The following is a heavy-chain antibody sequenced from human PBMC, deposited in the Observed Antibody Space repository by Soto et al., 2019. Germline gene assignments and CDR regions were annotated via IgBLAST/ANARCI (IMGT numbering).Heavy chain of an antibody. CDR2: IYYSGST. Sequence: SETLSLTCTVSGGSISSYYWSWIRQPPGKGLEWIGYIYYSGSTNYNPSLKSRVTISVDTSKNQFSLKLSSVTAADTAVYYCARGYYGDYAANFDYWGQGT. V-gene: IGHV4-59*01. CDR1: GGSISSYY. D-gene: IGHD4-17*01. CDR3: ARGYYGDYAANFDY. J-gene: IGHJ4*02.